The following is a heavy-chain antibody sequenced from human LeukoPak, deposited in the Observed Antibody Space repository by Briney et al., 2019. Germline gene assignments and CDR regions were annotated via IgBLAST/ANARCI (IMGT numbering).Heavy chain of an antibody. CDR3: ARQGVRGVTRAWFDP. Sequence: GESLKISCKGSGYSFSSYWIDWVRQMPGKGLEWMGSIYPGGPDTRYSPSFQGQVTMSADKSISTAYLQWRSLSPSDNAMDYCARQGVRGVTRAWFDPWGQGTLVTVSS. CDR1: GYSFSSYW. V-gene: IGHV5-51*01. CDR2: IYPGGPDT. D-gene: IGHD3-10*01. J-gene: IGHJ5*02.